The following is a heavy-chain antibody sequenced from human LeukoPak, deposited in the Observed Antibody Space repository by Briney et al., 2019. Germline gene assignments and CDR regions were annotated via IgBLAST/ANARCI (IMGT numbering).Heavy chain of an antibody. Sequence: GGSLRLSCAASGFTFSSYAMHWVRQAPGKGLEWVAVISYDGSNKYYADSVKGRFTISRDNSKNTLYLQMNSLRAEDTAVYYCASMQVYCSSTSCYDIGMDVWGKGTTVTVS. CDR2: ISYDGSNK. D-gene: IGHD2-2*01. CDR3: ASMQVYCSSTSCYDIGMDV. CDR1: GFTFSSYA. V-gene: IGHV3-30-3*01. J-gene: IGHJ6*04.